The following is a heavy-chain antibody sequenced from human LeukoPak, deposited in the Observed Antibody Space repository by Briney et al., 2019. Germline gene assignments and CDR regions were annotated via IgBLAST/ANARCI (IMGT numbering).Heavy chain of an antibody. CDR1: GFTFSSYG. CDR2: IRYDGSNK. J-gene: IGHJ4*02. CDR3: AKDGPGRSCSGGSCYSGYFDY. Sequence: GGSLRLSCAASGFTFSSYGMHWVRQAPGKGLEWVAFIRYDGSNKYYADSVKGRFTISRDNSKNTLYLQMNSLRAEDTAVYYCAKDGPGRSCSGGSCYSGYFDYWGQGTLVTVSS. D-gene: IGHD2-15*01. V-gene: IGHV3-30*02.